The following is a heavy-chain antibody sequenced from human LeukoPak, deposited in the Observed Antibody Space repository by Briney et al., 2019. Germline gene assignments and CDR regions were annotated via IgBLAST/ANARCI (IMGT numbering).Heavy chain of an antibody. Sequence: PGGSLRLSCAASGFTFSSYAMSWVRQAPGKGLEWDSGISGSGDNTYYADSVKSRFTISRDNSKNTLYVQVNSLGTEDTAAYYCAKGSYYDSSGSFYFDYWGQGTLVTVSS. J-gene: IGHJ4*02. V-gene: IGHV3-23*01. D-gene: IGHD3-22*01. CDR1: GFTFSSYA. CDR2: ISGSGDNT. CDR3: AKGSYYDSSGSFYFDY.